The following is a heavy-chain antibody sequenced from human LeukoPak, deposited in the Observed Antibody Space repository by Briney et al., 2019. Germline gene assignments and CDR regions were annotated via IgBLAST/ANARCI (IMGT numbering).Heavy chain of an antibody. CDR1: GGSISSYY. CDR2: IYTSGST. J-gene: IGHJ5*02. CDR3: ARQSTNLRRLDP. Sequence: PSETLSLTCTVSGGSISSYYWSWIRQPAGKGLEWIGRIYTSGSTNYNPSLKSRATISVDTSKNQFSLKVTSVTAADTAIYYCARQSTNLRRLDPWGQGTLVTVSS. V-gene: IGHV4-4*07.